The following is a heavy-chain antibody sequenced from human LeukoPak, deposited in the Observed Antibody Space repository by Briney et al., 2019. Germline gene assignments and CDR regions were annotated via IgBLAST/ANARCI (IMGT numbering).Heavy chain of an antibody. V-gene: IGHV3-48*03. J-gene: IGHJ5*02. CDR3: ARDPENSSHRHTGDWFDP. Sequence: GGSLRLSCAASGFTFSSYEMNWVRQAPGKGLEWVSYISSSGSTIYYADSVKGRFTMSRDNAKNSLYLQMSSLRAEDTAVYYCARDPENSSHRHTGDWFDPWGQGTLVTVSS. CDR2: ISSSGSTI. CDR1: GFTFSSYE. D-gene: IGHD6-19*01.